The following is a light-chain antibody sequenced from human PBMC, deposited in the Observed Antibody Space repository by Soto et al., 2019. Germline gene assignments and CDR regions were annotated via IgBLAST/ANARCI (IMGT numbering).Light chain of an antibody. V-gene: IGLV2-23*01. CDR3: CSYAGSSTLV. CDR2: EGS. CDR1: SSDVGSYNL. J-gene: IGLJ2*01. Sequence: QSALTQPASVSGSPGQSITISCTGTSSDVGSYNLVSWYQQHPGKAPKLMIYEGSKRPSGVSNRFSGSKSCNTASLTISGLQAEDEADYYCCSYAGSSTLVFGGGTKVTVL.